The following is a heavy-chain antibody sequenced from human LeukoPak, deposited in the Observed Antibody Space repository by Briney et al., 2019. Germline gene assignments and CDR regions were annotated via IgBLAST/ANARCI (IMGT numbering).Heavy chain of an antibody. D-gene: IGHD3-9*01. V-gene: IGHV3-30*18. J-gene: IGHJ3*02. CDR3: AKDRLGTLDAFDI. CDR2: ISYGGNNK. Sequence: GGSLRLSCAASGFTFSSYGMHWVRQAPGKGLEWMAVISYGGNNKYYADSVKGRFTISRDNSKNTLYLQIDSLRAEDTAVYYCAKDRLGTLDAFDIWGQGTMVTVSS. CDR1: GFTFSSYG.